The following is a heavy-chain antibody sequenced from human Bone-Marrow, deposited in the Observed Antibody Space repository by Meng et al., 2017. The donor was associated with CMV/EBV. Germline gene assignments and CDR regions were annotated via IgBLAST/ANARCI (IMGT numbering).Heavy chain of an antibody. CDR3: ARSGAPIALEAFDI. D-gene: IGHD2-21*01. CDR1: GGSISSSSYY. V-gene: IGHV4-39*07. J-gene: IGHJ3*02. CDR2: IYYSGST. Sequence: SETLSLTCTVSGGSISSSSYYWGWIRQPPGKGLEWIGSIYYSGSTYYNPSLKSRVTISVDTSKNQFSLNLNSVTAADTAVYYCARSGAPIALEAFDIWGQGTMVTVSS.